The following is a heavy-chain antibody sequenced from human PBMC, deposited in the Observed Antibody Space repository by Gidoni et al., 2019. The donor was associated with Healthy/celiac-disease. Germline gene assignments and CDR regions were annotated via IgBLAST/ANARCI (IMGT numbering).Heavy chain of an antibody. CDR2: IYTSGST. CDR1: GGSISSGRYY. D-gene: IGHD6-13*01. J-gene: IGHJ3*02. Sequence: QVQLQESGPGLVKPSQTLSLTCTVSGGSISSGRYYWSWIRQPAGKGLEWIGRIYTSGSTNYNPSLKSRVTISVDTSKNQFSLKLSSVTAADTAVYYCARVPSSFDAFDIWGQGTMVTVSS. CDR3: ARVPSSFDAFDI. V-gene: IGHV4-61*02.